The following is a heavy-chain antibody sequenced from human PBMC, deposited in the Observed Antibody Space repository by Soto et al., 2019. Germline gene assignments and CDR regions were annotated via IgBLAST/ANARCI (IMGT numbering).Heavy chain of an antibody. CDR1: GGTFSSYA. D-gene: IGHD3-9*01. CDR3: ASGRYFDWLLSTDY. Sequence: ASVKVSCKASGGTFSSYAISWVRQAPGQGLEWMGGIIPIFGTANYAQKFQGRVTITADESTSTAYMELSSLRSEDTAVYYCASGRYFDWLLSTDYSGQGTLVTVSS. J-gene: IGHJ4*02. CDR2: IIPIFGTA. V-gene: IGHV1-69*13.